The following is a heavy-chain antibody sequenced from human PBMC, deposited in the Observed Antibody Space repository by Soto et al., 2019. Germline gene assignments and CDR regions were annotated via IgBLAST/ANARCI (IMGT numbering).Heavy chain of an antibody. Sequence: SETLSLTCTVSGGSISSSNYYWGWIRQPPGKGLEWIGSIYYSGSTYYNPSLKSRVTISVDTSKNQFSLKLSSVTAADTAVYYCARRTYSSGRTLFDPWGQGNLVTVSS. CDR3: ARRTYSSGRTLFDP. CDR2: IYYSGST. CDR1: GGSISSSNYY. D-gene: IGHD3-10*01. V-gene: IGHV4-39*01. J-gene: IGHJ5*02.